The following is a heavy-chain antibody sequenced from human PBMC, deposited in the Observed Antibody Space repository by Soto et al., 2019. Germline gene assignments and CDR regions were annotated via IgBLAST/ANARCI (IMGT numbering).Heavy chain of an antibody. V-gene: IGHV3-74*01. D-gene: IGHD3-22*01. CDR2: INSDGSST. CDR1: GFTFSSYW. J-gene: IGHJ4*02. Sequence: EVQLVESGGGLVQPGGSLRLSCAASGFTFSSYWMHWVRQAPGKGLVWVSRINSDGSSTSYADSVKGRFTISRDNAKNTLYLKMNSLRAEDTAVYYCARADYDSIAYSYQKDYWGQGTLVTVSS. CDR3: ARADYDSIAYSYQKDY.